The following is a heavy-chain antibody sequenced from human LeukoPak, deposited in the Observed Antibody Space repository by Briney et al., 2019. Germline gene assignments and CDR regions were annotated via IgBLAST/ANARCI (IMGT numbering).Heavy chain of an antibody. CDR3: ARGYCSSTSCYVLDAFDI. V-gene: IGHV4-61*08. D-gene: IGHD2-2*01. CDR1: GGSISSGVYS. Sequence: SETLSLTCAVSGGSISSGVYSWSWIRQPPGKGLEWIGYIYYSGSTNYNPSLKSRVTISVDTSKNQFSLKLSSVTAADTAVYYCARGYCSSTSCYVLDAFDIWGQGTMVTVSS. CDR2: IYYSGST. J-gene: IGHJ3*02.